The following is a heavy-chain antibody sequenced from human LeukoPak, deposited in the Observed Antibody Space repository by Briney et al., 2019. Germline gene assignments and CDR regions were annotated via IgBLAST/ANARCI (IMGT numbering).Heavy chain of an antibody. CDR3: ARVPCSGGSFYSGESLDNWFDP. CDR2: IIPIFGTA. Sequence: SVKVSCKASGGTFSSYAISWVRQAPGQGLEWMGRIIPIFGTANYEQKFQGRVTITTDESTSTAYMELSSLRSEDPAVYYCARVPCSGGSFYSGESLDNWFDPWGQGTLVTVSS. CDR1: GGTFSSYA. V-gene: IGHV1-69*05. D-gene: IGHD2-15*01. J-gene: IGHJ5*02.